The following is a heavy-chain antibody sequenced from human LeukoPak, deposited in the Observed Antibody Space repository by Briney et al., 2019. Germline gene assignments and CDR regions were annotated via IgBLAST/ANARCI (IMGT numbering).Heavy chain of an antibody. V-gene: IGHV1-8*03. CDR1: GYTFTSYD. D-gene: IGHD2-2*01. CDR3: ARGRRQGRCSSTSCYSYYFDY. Sequence: ASVKVSCKASGYTFTSYDINWVRQAPGQGLEWMGWINPSSGNTGYAQKFQGRVTITRNTSISTAYMELSSLRSEDTAVYYCARGRRQGRCSSTSCYSYYFDYWGQGTLVTVSS. CDR2: INPSSGNT. J-gene: IGHJ4*02.